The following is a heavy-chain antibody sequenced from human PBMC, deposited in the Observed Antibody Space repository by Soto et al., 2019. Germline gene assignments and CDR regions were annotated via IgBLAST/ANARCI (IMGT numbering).Heavy chain of an antibody. V-gene: IGHV4-31*03. CDR1: GGSISSGGYY. J-gene: IGHJ1*01. Sequence: SETLSLTCTVSGGSISSGGYYWSWIRQHPGKGLEWIGYIYYSGNTYYNPSLKSRVTISVDTSKNQLSLKLSSVTAADTAVYYCARAPSTLEYFQHWGQGTLVTVSS. CDR2: IYYSGNT. CDR3: ARAPSTLEYFQH.